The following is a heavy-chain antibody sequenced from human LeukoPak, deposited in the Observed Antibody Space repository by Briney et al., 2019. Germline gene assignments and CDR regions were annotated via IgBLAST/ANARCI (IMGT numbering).Heavy chain of an antibody. CDR2: IRYDGSNK. Sequence: GGSLRLSCAATGFTFSGSGMHWVRQAPGKGLEWVTFIRYDGSNKYYTDSVKGRFTISRDNSKNTLYLQMDSLRAEDTAVYYCARDYDFWSGYYSPTRGYFGYWGQGTLVTVSS. V-gene: IGHV3-30*02. D-gene: IGHD3-3*01. CDR1: GFTFSGSG. CDR3: ARDYDFWSGYYSPTRGYFGY. J-gene: IGHJ4*02.